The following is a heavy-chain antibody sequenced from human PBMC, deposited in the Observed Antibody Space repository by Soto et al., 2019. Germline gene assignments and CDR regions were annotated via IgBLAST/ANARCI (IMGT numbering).Heavy chain of an antibody. J-gene: IGHJ4*02. V-gene: IGHV3-23*01. CDR3: AKDVGSLRLYFGN. Sequence: PGGSIRLSCAASIFFFNTYSMYWGRQTPGKGLEWVSAIGPSGTSTYYADSVKGWFTVSRDNSKNMVYLQMNSLRPDDTATYYCAKDVGSLRLYFGNWRRGTRVAVSS. CDR2: IGPSGTST. CDR1: IFFFNTYS. D-gene: IGHD5-12*01.